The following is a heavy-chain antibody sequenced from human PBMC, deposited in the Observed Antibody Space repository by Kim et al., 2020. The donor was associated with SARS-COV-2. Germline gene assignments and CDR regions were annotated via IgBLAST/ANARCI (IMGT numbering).Heavy chain of an antibody. V-gene: IGHV1-2*02. Sequence: ASVKVSCKASGYTFTGYYMHWVRQAPGQGLEWMGWINPNSGGTNYAQKFQDRVTMTRDTSISTAYMELSRLRSDDTAVYYCARVLSGSSGWYGELAFDIWGQGTMVTVSS. D-gene: IGHD6-19*01. J-gene: IGHJ3*02. CDR2: INPNSGGT. CDR1: GYTFTGYY. CDR3: ARVLSGSSGWYGELAFDI.